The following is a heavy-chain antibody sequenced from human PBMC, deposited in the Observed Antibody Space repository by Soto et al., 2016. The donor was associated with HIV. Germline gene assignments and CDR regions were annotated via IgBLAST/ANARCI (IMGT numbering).Heavy chain of an antibody. V-gene: IGHV3-20*04. CDR2: VNSDGSRA. CDR1: GFNFDDYG. J-gene: IGHJ1*01. Sequence: EVQLVESGGGVVRPGESLRLSCAGSGFNFDDYGMTWVRQVPGKGLVWVSRVNSDGSRATYADSVKGRFTISRDNAKNTLYLQMNNLTVEDTGIYYCAKDSDGYNSYLEHWGQGTPVTVSS. CDR3: AKDSDGYNSYLEH. D-gene: IGHD5-12*01.